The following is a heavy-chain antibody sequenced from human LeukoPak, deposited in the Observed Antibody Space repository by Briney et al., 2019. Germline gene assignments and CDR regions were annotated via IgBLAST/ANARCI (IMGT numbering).Heavy chain of an antibody. V-gene: IGHV3-11*05. Sequence: SGPALVKPTQTLTLTCTFSGFSLSTSGMCVSWIRQAPGKGLEWVSYISTSSSYTSYADSVKGRFTISRDNAKNSLYLQMNSLRADDTAVYYCARGDLPDYWGQGTLVTVSS. J-gene: IGHJ4*02. CDR3: ARGDLPDY. CDR2: ISTSSSYT. CDR1: GFSLSTSG.